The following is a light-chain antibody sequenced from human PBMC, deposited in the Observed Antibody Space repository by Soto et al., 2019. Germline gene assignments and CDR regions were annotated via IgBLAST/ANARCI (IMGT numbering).Light chain of an antibody. CDR3: QQYSTWPPRYT. Sequence: EIVMTQSPATLSVSPGGRATLSCRASQSVSSYLAWYQQRPGQPPRLLIYRASTRATGIPARFSGSGSGTDFSLTISRLQSEDFAVYYCQQYSTWPPRYTFGQGTKLEI. CDR1: QSVSSY. V-gene: IGKV3-15*01. J-gene: IGKJ2*01. CDR2: RAS.